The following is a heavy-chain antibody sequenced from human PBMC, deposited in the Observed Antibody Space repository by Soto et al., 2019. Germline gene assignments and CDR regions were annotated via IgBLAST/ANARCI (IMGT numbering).Heavy chain of an antibody. Sequence: QVQLVQSGAEVKKPGASVKVSCKASGYTFTSYAMHWVRQAPGQRLEWMGWINAGNGNTKYSQKLQGRVTITRDTSAITAYMELSSVGSEDTAVYYCARVSCWYYFGYWGQGTLVTVSS. CDR3: ARVSCWYYFGY. CDR2: INAGNGNT. CDR1: GYTFTSYA. J-gene: IGHJ4*02. D-gene: IGHD6-19*01. V-gene: IGHV1-3*01.